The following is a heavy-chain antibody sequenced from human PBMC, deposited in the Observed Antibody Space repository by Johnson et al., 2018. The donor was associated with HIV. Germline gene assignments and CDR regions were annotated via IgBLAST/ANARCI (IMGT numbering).Heavy chain of an antibody. CDR1: GFTVSNNF. Sequence: VQLVESGGGVVQPGRSLRLSCAASGFTVSNNFMSWVRQAPGKGLEWVSVIYSGGRTYYTDSVKGRFTISRDNSKNTLYLQMNSLRAEDTAVYYCAREIIAARPSAFDIWGQGTMVTVSS. CDR2: IYSGGRT. V-gene: IGHV3-66*02. CDR3: AREIIAARPSAFDI. J-gene: IGHJ3*02. D-gene: IGHD6-6*01.